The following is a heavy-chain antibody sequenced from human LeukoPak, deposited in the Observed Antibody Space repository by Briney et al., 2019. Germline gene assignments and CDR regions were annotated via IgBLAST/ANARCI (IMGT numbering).Heavy chain of an antibody. J-gene: IGHJ4*02. D-gene: IGHD3-9*01. CDR1: GGSISSYY. CDR2: IYTSGST. V-gene: IGHV4-4*07. CDR3: AREGNYYDILTGYRTIFDY. Sequence: SETLSLTCTVSGGSISSYYWSWIRQPAGKGLEWIGRIYTSGSTNYNPSLKSRITMSLDTSKNQFSLKLSSVTAADTAVYYCAREGNYYDILTGYRTIFDYWGQGTLVTVSS.